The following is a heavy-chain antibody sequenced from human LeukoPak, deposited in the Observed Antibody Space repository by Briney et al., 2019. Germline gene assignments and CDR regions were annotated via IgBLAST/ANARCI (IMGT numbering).Heavy chain of an antibody. CDR1: GFTFSRYW. CDR3: ARQRGNSCLDY. V-gene: IGHV3-7*05. J-gene: IGHJ4*02. Sequence: GGSLRLSCAASGFTFSRYWMSWVRQAPGKGLEWVANIKQDGSEKYYGDSVKARFTISRDNAKNSLYLHMNSLRAEDTAVYYCARQRGNSCLDYWGQGTLVTVSS. CDR2: IKQDGSEK. D-gene: IGHD6-13*01.